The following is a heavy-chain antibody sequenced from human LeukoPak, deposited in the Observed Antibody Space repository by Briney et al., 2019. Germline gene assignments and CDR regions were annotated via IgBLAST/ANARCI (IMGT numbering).Heavy chain of an antibody. CDR3: ASIRSGYLLGDY. Sequence: GGSLRLSCAVSGFTFSSYWMSWVRQAPGKGLEWVGNINQDGSEKSYVDSVKGRFTISRDNANNSLYLQMNSLRAEDTAVYYCASIRSGYLLGDYWGQGTLVTVSS. D-gene: IGHD3-22*01. CDR2: INQDGSEK. J-gene: IGHJ4*02. V-gene: IGHV3-7*01. CDR1: GFTFSSYW.